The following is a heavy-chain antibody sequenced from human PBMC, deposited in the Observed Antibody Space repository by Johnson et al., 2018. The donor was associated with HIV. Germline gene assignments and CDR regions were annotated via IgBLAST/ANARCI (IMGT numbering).Heavy chain of an antibody. CDR3: ARESSAKRGCSFDI. CDR1: GFTFSSYW. Sequence: MQLVESGGGLVQPAGSLRLSCAASGFTFSSYWMSWVRQAPGKGLEWVANIKQDGSEKYYVGSLEGRFTISRDNSKNTLYLQMGRLRAEDMAVYYWARESSAKRGCSFDILGPGTMVTVSS. J-gene: IGHJ3*02. D-gene: IGHD3-10*01. CDR2: IKQDGSEK. V-gene: IGHV3-7*01.